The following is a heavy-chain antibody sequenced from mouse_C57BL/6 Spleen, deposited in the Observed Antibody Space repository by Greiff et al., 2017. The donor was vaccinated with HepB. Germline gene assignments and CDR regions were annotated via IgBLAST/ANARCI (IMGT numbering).Heavy chain of an antibody. J-gene: IGHJ1*03. Sequence: QVQLQQPGAELVMPGASVKLSCKASGYTFTSYWMHWVKQRPGQGLEWIGEIDPSDSYTNYNQKFKGKSTLTVDKSSSTAYMQLSSLTSEDSAVYYCARRVYGSSYGYFDDWGTGTTVSVSS. CDR1: GYTFTSYW. CDR3: ARRVYGSSYGYFDD. CDR2: IDPSDSYT. D-gene: IGHD1-1*01. V-gene: IGHV1-69*01.